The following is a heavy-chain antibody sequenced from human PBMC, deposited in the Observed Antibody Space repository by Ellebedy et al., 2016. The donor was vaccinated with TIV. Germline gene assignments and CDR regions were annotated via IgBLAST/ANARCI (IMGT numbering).Heavy chain of an antibody. V-gene: IGHV4-34*01. Sequence: SETLSLTCAVYGGSFSGYYWTWIRQPPGKGLEWIGEINHSGSTNYNPSLKSRVTVSVDTSKNQFSLKLSSVTAADTAVYYCASGYDPFDYWGQGTLVTVSS. CDR3: ASGYDPFDY. D-gene: IGHD5-12*01. CDR1: GGSFSGYY. J-gene: IGHJ4*02. CDR2: INHSGST.